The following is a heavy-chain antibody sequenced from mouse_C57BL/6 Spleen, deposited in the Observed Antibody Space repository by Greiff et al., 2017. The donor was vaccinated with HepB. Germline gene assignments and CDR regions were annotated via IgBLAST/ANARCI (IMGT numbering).Heavy chain of an antibody. CDR3: TRGGTDYFDY. D-gene: IGHD3-3*01. J-gene: IGHJ2*01. CDR2: ISSGGDYI. CDR1: GFTFSSYA. Sequence: EVKVEESGEGLVKPGGSLKLSCAASGFTFSSYAMSWVRQTPEKRLEWVAYISSGGDYIYYADTVKGRFTISRDNARNTLYLQMSSLKSEDTAMYYCTRGGTDYFDYWGQGTTLTVSS. V-gene: IGHV5-9-1*02.